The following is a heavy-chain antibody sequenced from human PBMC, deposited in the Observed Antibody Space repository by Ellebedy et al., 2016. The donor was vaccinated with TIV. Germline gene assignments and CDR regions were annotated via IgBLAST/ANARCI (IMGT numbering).Heavy chain of an antibody. J-gene: IGHJ4*02. CDR3: ARGRSYSYGLHY. V-gene: IGHV3-48*02. D-gene: IGHD5-18*01. Sequence: PGGSLRLSCAASGFTFSDYSMNWVRQAPGKGLEWLSYIRSSTIVHYAGSVRGRFTISRDNAKSTLYLQMNSLRDEDTAVYYCARGRSYSYGLHYWGQGTLVTVSS. CDR1: GFTFSDYS. CDR2: IRSSTIV.